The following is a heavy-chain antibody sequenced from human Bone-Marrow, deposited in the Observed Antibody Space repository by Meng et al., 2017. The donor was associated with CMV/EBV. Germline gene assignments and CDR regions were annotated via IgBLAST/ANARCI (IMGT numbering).Heavy chain of an antibody. CDR2: IKQDGSEK. CDR3: ARSREAAFDI. CDR1: GFTFSSYW. V-gene: IGHV3-7*01. J-gene: IGHJ3*02. Sequence: GESLKISCAASGFTFSSYWMHWVRQAPGKGLEWVANIKQDGSEKYYVDSVKGRFTISRDNAKNSLYLQMNSLRAEDTAVYYCARSREAAFDIWGQGTMVTVSS.